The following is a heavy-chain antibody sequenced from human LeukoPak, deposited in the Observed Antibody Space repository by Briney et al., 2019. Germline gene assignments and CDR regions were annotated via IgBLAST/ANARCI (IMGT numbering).Heavy chain of an antibody. D-gene: IGHD3-10*01. V-gene: IGHV3-21*01. Sequence: GGSLSLSCAASGFTFSSYSMNWVRQAPGKGLEWVSSISSRSSYIYYADSVKGRFTISRDNAKNSLYLQMNSLRAEDTAVYYCARESGGSGSYTWFDPWGQGTLVTVSS. J-gene: IGHJ5*02. CDR3: ARESGGSGSYTWFDP. CDR1: GFTFSSYS. CDR2: ISSRSSYI.